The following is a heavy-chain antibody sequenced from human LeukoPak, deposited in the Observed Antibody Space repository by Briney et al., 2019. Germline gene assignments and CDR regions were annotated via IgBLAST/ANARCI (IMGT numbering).Heavy chain of an antibody. D-gene: IGHD6-13*01. CDR3: ARHEVEPGIAAAGTKFDY. J-gene: IGHJ4*02. CDR2: IFYSGST. CDR1: GVSISSGTYY. V-gene: IGHV4-31*03. Sequence: PSETLSLTCIVSGVSISSGTYYWNWFRQHPGKGLEWIGYIFYSGSTYTNPSLESRVSISRDTSKNQFSLRLSSVTAADTAVYYCARHEVEPGIAAAGTKFDYWGQGTLVTVSS.